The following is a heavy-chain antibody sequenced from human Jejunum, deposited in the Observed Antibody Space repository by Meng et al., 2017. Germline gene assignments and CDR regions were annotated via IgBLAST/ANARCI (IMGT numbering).Heavy chain of an antibody. D-gene: IGHD3-22*01. CDR3: TRDSSDSRFYV. CDR2: VYYSGST. V-gene: IGHV4-61*03. J-gene: IGHJ2*01. Sequence: SETLSLTCTVSGDSIRTSDYYWGWIRQPPGKGLEWIGSVYYSGSTNYNPSLQSRLTISVDTSRTHFSLKLTSVTTADTAVYYCTRDSSDSRFYVWGRGTLVTVSS. CDR1: GDSIRTSDYY.